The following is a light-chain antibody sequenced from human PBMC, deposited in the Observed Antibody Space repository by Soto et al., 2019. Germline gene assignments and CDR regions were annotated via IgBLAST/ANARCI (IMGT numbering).Light chain of an antibody. J-gene: IGKJ2*01. Sequence: DIQMTQSPSTLSASVGDRVTITCRASQSISSWLAWYRQKPGKAPKLLIYDASSLESGVTSRFSGSGSGTEFTLTISSLQPDDFAAYYCQQYNSYSSVTFGQGTKLEIK. CDR1: QSISSW. CDR2: DAS. CDR3: QQYNSYSSVT. V-gene: IGKV1-5*01.